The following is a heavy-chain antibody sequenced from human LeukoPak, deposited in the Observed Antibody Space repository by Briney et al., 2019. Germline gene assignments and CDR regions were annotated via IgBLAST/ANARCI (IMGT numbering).Heavy chain of an antibody. CDR2: ISAYNGNP. J-gene: IGHJ4*02. V-gene: IGHV1-18*01. Sequence: ASVKVSCKASGYTFTTFGISWVRQAPGQGLEWMGWISAYNGNPKYAQKLQGRVTMTTDTSTRTAYMELRSLRSDDTAVYYCAREYCRGGSCYVVDYWGQGTLVTVSS. D-gene: IGHD2-15*01. CDR3: AREYCRGGSCYVVDY. CDR1: GYTFTTFG.